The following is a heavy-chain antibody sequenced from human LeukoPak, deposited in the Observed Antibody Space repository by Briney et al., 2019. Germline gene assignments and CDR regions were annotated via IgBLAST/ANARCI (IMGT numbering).Heavy chain of an antibody. V-gene: IGHV1-2*02. CDR2: INPNSGGT. D-gene: IGHD3-16*01. CDR1: GYTFTGYY. Sequence: AASVKVSCKASGYTFTGYYMHWVRQAPGQGLEWMGWINPNSGGTNYAQKFQGRVTMTRDTSISTVYMELSSLRSEDTAVYYCAREARDLKRGAFDIWGQGTMVTVSS. J-gene: IGHJ3*02. CDR3: AREARDLKRGAFDI.